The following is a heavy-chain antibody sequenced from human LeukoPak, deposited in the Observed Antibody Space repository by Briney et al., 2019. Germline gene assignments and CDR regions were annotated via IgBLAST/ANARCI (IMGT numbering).Heavy chain of an antibody. J-gene: IGHJ5*02. V-gene: IGHV4-61*01. D-gene: IGHD2-2*02. CDR2: IYYSGST. Sequence: SETLSLTCTVSGGSVCSGNYYWSWIRQPPGKGLEWIGYIYYSGSTNYNPSLKSRVTISVDTSKNQFSLKLSSVTAADTAVYYCARRTGVVVPAAIPKRGNWFDPWGRGTLVTVSS. CDR3: ARRTGVVVPAAIPKRGNWFDP. CDR1: GGSVCSGNYY.